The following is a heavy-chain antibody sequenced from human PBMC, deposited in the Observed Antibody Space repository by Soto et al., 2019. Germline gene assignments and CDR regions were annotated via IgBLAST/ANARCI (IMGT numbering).Heavy chain of an antibody. V-gene: IGHV4-31*03. D-gene: IGHD5-12*01. J-gene: IGHJ4*02. CDR3: ARDTQRGYSGYFDS. Sequence: QVQLQESGPGLVKPSQTLPLSCTVSGGSLSSGGYYWSWIRRHPGKGLEWIGFIYYSGSTYYNPSLKSRVTISVDTSQNQFSLKLSSVTAADTAVYYCARDTQRGYSGYFDSWGQGTLVTVSS. CDR1: GGSLSSGGYY. CDR2: IYYSGST.